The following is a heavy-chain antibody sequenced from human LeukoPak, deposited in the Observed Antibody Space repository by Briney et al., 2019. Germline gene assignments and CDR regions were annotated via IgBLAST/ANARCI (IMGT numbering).Heavy chain of an antibody. J-gene: IGHJ4*02. CDR1: GYSFTSFD. CDR3: ARDIDMRSFDY. D-gene: IGHD2-15*01. CDR2: MNPNSGNT. Sequence: ASVKVSCKASGYSFTSFDINWVRLATGQGLEWVAWMNPNSGNTGYAQKFRGRVTLTRDTSTSTAYMEVSSLRSEDTAVYYCARDIDMRSFDYWGQGTVVTVSS. V-gene: IGHV1-8*01.